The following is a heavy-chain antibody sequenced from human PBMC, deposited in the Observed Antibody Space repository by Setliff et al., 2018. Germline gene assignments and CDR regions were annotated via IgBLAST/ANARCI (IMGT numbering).Heavy chain of an antibody. D-gene: IGHD1-26*01. J-gene: IGHJ6*03. CDR1: GDSFSSATHY. CDR3: ARGVGVVGLYYYYFMDV. V-gene: IGHV4-39*01. CDR2: IYYKGNS. Sequence: SETLSLTCSVSGDSFSSATHYWGWIRQTPGRGLEWIGHIYYKGNSYYNPSLESRVTLSADTSKNQFSLRLSSVTATDTAVYYCARGVGVVGLYYYYFMDVWGKGTTVTVSS.